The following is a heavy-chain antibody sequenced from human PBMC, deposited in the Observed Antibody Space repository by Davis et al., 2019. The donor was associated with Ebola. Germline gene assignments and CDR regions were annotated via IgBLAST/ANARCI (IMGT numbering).Heavy chain of an antibody. CDR1: GYTFTSYH. V-gene: IGHV1-46*01. J-gene: IGHJ6*03. CDR2: INPSSGDA. Sequence: ASVKVSCKASGYTFTSYHMHWVRQAPGQGLEWMGVINPSSGDADYSQMFRGRVTMTRDTSTSTVYMDLSSLRSDDTAVYYCARDRPSRAARLGYYYHYMDVWGQGTTVTVSS. D-gene: IGHD6-6*01. CDR3: ARDRPSRAARLGYYYHYMDV.